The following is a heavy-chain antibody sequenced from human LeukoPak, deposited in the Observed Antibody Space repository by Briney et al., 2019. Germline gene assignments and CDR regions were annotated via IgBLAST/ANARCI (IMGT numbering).Heavy chain of an antibody. D-gene: IGHD5-12*01. V-gene: IGHV4-39*07. CDR2: IYYSGST. Sequence: PSETLSLTCTVSGGSISSSSYYWGWIRQPPGKVLEWIGSIYYSGSTYYNPSLKSRVTISVDTSKNQFSLKLSSVTAADTAVYYCASSGVGSGYDFEYYFDYWGQGTLVTVSS. CDR1: GGSISSSSYY. CDR3: ASSGVGSGYDFEYYFDY. J-gene: IGHJ4*02.